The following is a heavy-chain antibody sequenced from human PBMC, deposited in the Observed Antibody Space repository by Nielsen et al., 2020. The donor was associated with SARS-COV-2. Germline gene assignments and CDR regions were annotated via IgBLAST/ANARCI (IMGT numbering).Heavy chain of an antibody. CDR3: ARALIGYYYDSSGYSNYFDY. D-gene: IGHD3-22*01. J-gene: IGHJ4*02. CDR2: ISSSSSYI. V-gene: IGHV3-21*01. Sequence: VRQAPGKGLEWVSSISSSSSYIYYADSVKGRFTISRDNAKNSLYLQMNSLRAEDTAVYYCARALIGYYYDSSGYSNYFDYWGQGTLVTVSS.